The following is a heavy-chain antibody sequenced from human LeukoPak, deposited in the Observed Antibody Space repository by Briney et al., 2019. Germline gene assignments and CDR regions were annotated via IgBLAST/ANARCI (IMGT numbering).Heavy chain of an antibody. CDR3: ARDVGYIDY. CDR1: GFTFSDYY. J-gene: IGHJ4*02. CDR2: ISSSSSYT. V-gene: IGHV3-11*06. D-gene: IGHD3-22*01. Sequence: PGGSLRLSCAASGFTFSDYYMSWIRQAPGKGLEWVSYISSSSSYTNYADPVKGRFTISRDNAKNSLYLQMNSLRAEDTAVYYCARDVGYIDYWGQGTLVTVSS.